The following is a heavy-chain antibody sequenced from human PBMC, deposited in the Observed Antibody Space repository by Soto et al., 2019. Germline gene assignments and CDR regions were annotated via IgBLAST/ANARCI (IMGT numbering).Heavy chain of an antibody. D-gene: IGHD2-2*01. V-gene: IGHV3-23*01. J-gene: IGHJ4*02. CDR3: AKEGSRFRLPDY. Sequence: EVQLLESGGGLVQPGGSLRLSCAASGFTFSNYGLSWVRQAPGKGLEWVSAISGTGGSTYYADSVKGRFTISRDNSKNTLYVQMNSLRVEDTAVYFCAKEGSRFRLPDYWGQGPLVTVS. CDR1: GFTFSNYG. CDR2: ISGTGGST.